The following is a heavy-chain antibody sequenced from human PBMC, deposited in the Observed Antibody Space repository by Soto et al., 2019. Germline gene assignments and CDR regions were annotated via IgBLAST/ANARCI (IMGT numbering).Heavy chain of an antibody. D-gene: IGHD1-26*01. V-gene: IGHV3-21*01. CDR3: ARDPPSGATLDWFDS. J-gene: IGHJ5*01. CDR1: GFSFSSDS. Sequence: EVQLVESGGGLVKPGGSLRLSCAASGFSFSSDSMGWVRQAPGKGLEWVASISSSGSFMNYADSVKGRFTISRDNANNSLYLQMRSLKDDDTAVYYCARDPPSGATLDWFDSWGQGTLVTVSS. CDR2: ISSSGSFM.